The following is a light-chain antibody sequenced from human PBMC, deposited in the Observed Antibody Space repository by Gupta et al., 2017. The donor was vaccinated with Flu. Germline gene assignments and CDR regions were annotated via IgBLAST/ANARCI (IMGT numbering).Light chain of an antibody. CDR3: YSAAGSWL. J-gene: IGLJ2*01. CDR1: SRDVGSYNL. CDR2: EAT. Sequence: SALTQPASVCASPGQSITIPGTTISRDVGSYNLVSWYQQHPDTAPKLIIYEATKRPSWVTSRFYGSKSGNTASLTISGLQAEDEADYYCYSAAGSWLFGGGTKLTVL. V-gene: IGLV2-23*01.